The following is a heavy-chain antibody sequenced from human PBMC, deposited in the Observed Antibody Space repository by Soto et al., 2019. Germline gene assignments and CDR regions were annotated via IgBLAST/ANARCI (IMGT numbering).Heavy chain of an antibody. CDR3: PISVGVTAPHRAFDY. CDR2: INPDSGDT. CDR1: GYTFTGFY. V-gene: IGHV1-2*06. Sequence: ASVKVSCKASGYTFTGFYMPWVPQAPGQGLEWMGRINPDSGDTDHAEKFQGRVTMTRDTSISTAYMELTRLTSDDTAAYHCPISVGVTAPHRAFDYWGQGTPVTVYS. J-gene: IGHJ4*02. D-gene: IGHD2-2*01.